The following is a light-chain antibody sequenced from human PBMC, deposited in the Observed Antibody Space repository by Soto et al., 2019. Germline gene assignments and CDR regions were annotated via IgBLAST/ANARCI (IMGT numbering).Light chain of an antibody. CDR2: DAS. V-gene: IGKV3-11*01. CDR3: QQRFDWPKIT. CDR1: QSVSSY. Sequence: EIVLTQSPATLSFSPGERATLSCRASQSVSSYFAWYQQKPGQAPRLLIYDASNRATGIPARFSGSGSGTDFTLTISSLEPEDFGVFYCQQRFDWPKITFGQGTRLEIK. J-gene: IGKJ5*01.